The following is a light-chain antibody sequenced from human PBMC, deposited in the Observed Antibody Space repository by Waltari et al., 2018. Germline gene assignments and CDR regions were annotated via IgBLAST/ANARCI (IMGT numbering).Light chain of an antibody. CDR2: TNS. Sequence: QSVLTPPPPVSGAPGQRVTISCTGSSSNIGAGYDVHWYQQLPGTAPKLLIYTNSNRPSGVPDRFSGSKSGTSASLAITGLQAEDEADYYCQSYDSSRRVFGGGTKLTVL. CDR3: QSYDSSRRV. CDR1: SSNIGAGYD. J-gene: IGLJ2*01. V-gene: IGLV1-40*01.